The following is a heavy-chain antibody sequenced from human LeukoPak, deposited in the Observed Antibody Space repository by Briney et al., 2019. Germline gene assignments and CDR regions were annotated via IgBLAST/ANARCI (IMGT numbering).Heavy chain of an antibody. D-gene: IGHD4-11*01. CDR3: ARVPVSGPGARFDY. CDR2: ISAYNVNT. Sequence: GASVKVSCKASGYTFTSYGISWVRQAPGQGLEWMGWISAYNVNTNDAQKLQGRVTMTTDTSTTTAYMELRGLRSDDTAVYYCARVPVSGPGARFDYWGQGTLVTVSS. CDR1: GYTFTSYG. V-gene: IGHV1-18*01. J-gene: IGHJ4*02.